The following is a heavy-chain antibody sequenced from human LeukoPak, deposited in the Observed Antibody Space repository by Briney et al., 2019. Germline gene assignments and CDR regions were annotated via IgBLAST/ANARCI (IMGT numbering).Heavy chain of an antibody. CDR2: ISSSSSHI. CDR3: ARVGSRGYYFDY. D-gene: IGHD1-26*01. V-gene: IGHV3-21*01. CDR1: GFIFTTCT. J-gene: IGHJ4*02. Sequence: GGSLRLSCAASGFIFTTCTMNWVRQAPGRGLEWVSSISSSSSHIYYADSVKGRFTISRDNAKNSLYLQMNSLTAEDAAVFYCARVGSRGYYFDYWGQGTLVSVSS.